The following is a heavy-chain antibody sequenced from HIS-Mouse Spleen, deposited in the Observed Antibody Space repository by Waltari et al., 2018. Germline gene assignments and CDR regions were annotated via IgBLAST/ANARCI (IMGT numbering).Heavy chain of an antibody. D-gene: IGHD6-13*01. CDR3: AREIPYSSSWYDWYFDL. CDR2: IYYSGRT. Sequence: QPQLQESGPGLVKLSETLSLTCTVSGGSISSSSYYWGWIRQPPGKGLEWIGSIYYSGRTYYNPSLKSRVTISVDTSKNQFSLKLSSVTAADTAVYYCAREIPYSSSWYDWYFDLWGRGTLVTVSS. J-gene: IGHJ2*01. CDR1: GGSISSSSYY. V-gene: IGHV4-39*07.